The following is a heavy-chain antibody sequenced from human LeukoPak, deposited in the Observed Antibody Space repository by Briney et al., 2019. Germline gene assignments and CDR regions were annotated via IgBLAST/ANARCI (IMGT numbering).Heavy chain of an antibody. V-gene: IGHV3-21*01. CDR2: ISSSSSYI. Sequence: PGGSLRLSCAASGFTFSSYSMNWVRQAPGKGLEWVSSISSSSSYIYYADSVKGRFTISRDNSKNTLYLQMNSLRAEDTAVYYCAKHRFGYYMDVWGKGTTVTVSS. D-gene: IGHD3-10*01. J-gene: IGHJ6*03. CDR1: GFTFSSYS. CDR3: AKHRFGYYMDV.